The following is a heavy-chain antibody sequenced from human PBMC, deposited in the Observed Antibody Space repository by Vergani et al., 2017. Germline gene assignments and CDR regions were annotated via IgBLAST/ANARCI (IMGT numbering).Heavy chain of an antibody. D-gene: IGHD2-21*01. V-gene: IGHV3-66*02. CDR3: TRSECGGTTCYGHYFDM. J-gene: IGHJ4*01. CDR1: GFRVTTYY. CDR2: IKSDGRT. Sequence: VELLESGGGLAQPGGSLRVSCSASGFRVTTYYMSWVRQAPGKGLEWVSVIKSDGRTSYAESVRGRFPISRDTSRNAVYLQMNILRVEDTGVYYCTRSECGGTTCYGHYFDMWGHGILVTVSS.